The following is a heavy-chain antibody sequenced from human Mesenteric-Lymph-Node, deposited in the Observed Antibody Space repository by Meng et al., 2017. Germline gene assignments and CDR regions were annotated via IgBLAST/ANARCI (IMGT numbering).Heavy chain of an antibody. Sequence: WIRQPPGKGLEWVSGISWNSGSIGYADSVKGRFTISRDNAKNSLYLQMNSLRAEDMALYYCAKYGSGSTNDAFDIWGQGTMVTVSS. J-gene: IGHJ3*02. CDR2: ISWNSGSI. V-gene: IGHV3-9*03. D-gene: IGHD3-10*01. CDR3: AKYGSGSTNDAFDI.